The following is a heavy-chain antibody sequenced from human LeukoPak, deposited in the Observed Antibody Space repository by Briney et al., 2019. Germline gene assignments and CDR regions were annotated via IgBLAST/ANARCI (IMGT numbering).Heavy chain of an antibody. V-gene: IGHV3-21*01. J-gene: IGHJ3*02. CDR1: GFTFSSYS. D-gene: IGHD4-17*01. CDR2: ISSSSSYI. Sequence: GGSLRLSCAASGFTFSSYSMNWVRQAPGKGLEWVSSISSSSSYIYYADSVKGRFTISRDNAKNSLYLQMNSLRAEDTAVYYCARENGDGDYHVAFDIWGQGTMVTVSS. CDR3: ARENGDGDYHVAFDI.